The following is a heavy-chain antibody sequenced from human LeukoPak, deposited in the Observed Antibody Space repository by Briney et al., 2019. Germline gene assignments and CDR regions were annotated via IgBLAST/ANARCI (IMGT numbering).Heavy chain of an antibody. D-gene: IGHD3-10*01. V-gene: IGHV1-8*02. CDR3: ARGGVRRRHWYGSGSRFTYYYGMDV. Sequence: GASVKVSCKASGYTFTSYGISWVRQAPGQGLEWMGWMNPNSGNTGYAQKFQGRVTMTRNTSISTAYMELSSLRSEDTAVYYCARGGVRRRHWYGSGSRFTYYYGMDVWGQGTTVTVSS. CDR1: GYTFTSYG. CDR2: MNPNSGNT. J-gene: IGHJ6*02.